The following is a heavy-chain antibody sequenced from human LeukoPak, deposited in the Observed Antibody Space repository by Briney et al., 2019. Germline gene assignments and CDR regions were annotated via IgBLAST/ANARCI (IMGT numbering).Heavy chain of an antibody. Sequence: PSETLSLTCTVSGDSISSYYWSWIRQPPGKGLGWIGYIYYSGSTNYNPSLKSRVTMSVDTSKNQFSLKLSSVTAANTAVYYCASSYYYGSGNLDYWGQGTLVTVSS. CDR1: GDSISSYY. V-gene: IGHV4-59*01. CDR2: IYYSGST. D-gene: IGHD3-10*01. J-gene: IGHJ4*02. CDR3: ASSYYYGSGNLDY.